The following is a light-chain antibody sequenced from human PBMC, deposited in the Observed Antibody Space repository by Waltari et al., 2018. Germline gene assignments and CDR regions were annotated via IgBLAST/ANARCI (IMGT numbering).Light chain of an antibody. Sequence: EIVLTQSPGTLSLSPGERATLSCRASQSIARNYLAWYQQTPGQAPRLLIYRAFSRANGIPDRCTGSGSGGDFTLSISGLEPEDFAVYFCQQYGSSPGTFGHGTKVEVK. CDR1: QSIARNY. CDR3: QQYGSSPGT. J-gene: IGKJ1*01. CDR2: RAF. V-gene: IGKV3-20*01.